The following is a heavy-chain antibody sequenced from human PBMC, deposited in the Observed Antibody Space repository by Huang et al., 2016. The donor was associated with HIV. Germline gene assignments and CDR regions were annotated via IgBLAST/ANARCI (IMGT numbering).Heavy chain of an antibody. D-gene: IGHD3-10*01. CDR3: ARHFGSWSGYFDS. CDR2: IYYSGDT. CDR1: GGSITDSNYY. V-gene: IGHV4-39*01. Sequence: QLQLQESGPGLVRPSETLSLIWTVSGGSITDSNYYWVWIRQPPWKGLEWIGSIYYSGDTDYNPSLKRRVPMSVDTSKKRFSLDIRSVAVADTSIYYCARHFGSWSGYFDSWGQGTLVPVSS. J-gene: IGHJ4*02.